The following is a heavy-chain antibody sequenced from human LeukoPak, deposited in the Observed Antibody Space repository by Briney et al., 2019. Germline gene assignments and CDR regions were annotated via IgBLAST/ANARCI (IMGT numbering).Heavy chain of an antibody. V-gene: IGHV4-61*01. CDR1: GVSVSSDTYY. D-gene: IGHD2/OR15-2a*01. Sequence: PSETLSLTCTVSGVSVSSDTYYWSWIRQPPGKGLEWVRYIFYDGGTKYNPSLESRVTMSVDTSESQFSLRLSYVTAADTAVYYCARRNMALAAFDIWGQGTMVTVSS. CDR2: IFYDGGT. CDR3: ARRNMALAAFDI. J-gene: IGHJ3*02.